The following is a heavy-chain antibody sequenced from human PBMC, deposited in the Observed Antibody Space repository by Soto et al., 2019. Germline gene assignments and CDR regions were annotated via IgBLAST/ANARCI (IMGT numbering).Heavy chain of an antibody. V-gene: IGHV4-34*01. J-gene: IGHJ4*02. D-gene: IGHD6-13*01. Sequence: QVQLQQWGAGLLKPSETLSLTCAVNGGSFTGYYGAWIRQSPEKGLEWIGEISHSGTTKYNPSLKSRVTISVDTSKTQFSLKLSSVTAADTGMYYCARNGGNTWYYFDSWGQGTVVTVSS. CDR2: ISHSGTT. CDR3: ARNGGNTWYYFDS. CDR1: GGSFTGYY.